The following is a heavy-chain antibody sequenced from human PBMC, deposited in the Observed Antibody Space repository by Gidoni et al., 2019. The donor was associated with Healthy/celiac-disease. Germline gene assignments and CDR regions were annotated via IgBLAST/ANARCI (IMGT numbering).Heavy chain of an antibody. J-gene: IGHJ4*02. CDR1: GFTFSSYW. CDR3: ARGPPLWNEQWLANFDY. Sequence: EVQLVESGGGLVQPGGSLRLSCAASGFTFSSYWMSWVRQAPGKGLEWVANIKQDGSEKYYVDSVKGRFTISRDNAKNSLYLQMNSLRAEDTAVYYCARGPPLWNEQWLANFDYWGQGTLVTVSS. CDR2: IKQDGSEK. D-gene: IGHD6-19*01. V-gene: IGHV3-7*01.